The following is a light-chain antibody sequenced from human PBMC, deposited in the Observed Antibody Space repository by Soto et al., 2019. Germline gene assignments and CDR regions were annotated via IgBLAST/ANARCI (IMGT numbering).Light chain of an antibody. CDR3: EQSYATPRT. V-gene: IGKV1-39*01. Sequence: DIQMTQSPSSLSASVGDRVSVTCRASQSISTFLNWYQQRPGEAPKLLIYAASSQQSGVTSRVSGRVSVADFTLTIASLQPEDFATESCEQSYATPRTFGQGTKVEVK. CDR1: QSISTF. J-gene: IGKJ1*01. CDR2: AAS.